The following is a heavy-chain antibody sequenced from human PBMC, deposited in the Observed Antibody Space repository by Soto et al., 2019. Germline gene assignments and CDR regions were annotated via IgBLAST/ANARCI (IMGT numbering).Heavy chain of an antibody. V-gene: IGHV1-8*01. D-gene: IGHD4-4*01. CDR1: GYSFTRHD. J-gene: IGHJ5*02. Sequence: QVQLVQSGAEVRKPGASVRVSCKATGYSFTRHDINWLRQAAGQGLEWMGWMNPNSGNAGYAQKFQGRVTMTRNPSITPAYIEVTSLKSEDTAVYFCARGAYNDYSHWFDPWGQGTLVTVSS. CDR2: MNPNSGNA. CDR3: ARGAYNDYSHWFDP.